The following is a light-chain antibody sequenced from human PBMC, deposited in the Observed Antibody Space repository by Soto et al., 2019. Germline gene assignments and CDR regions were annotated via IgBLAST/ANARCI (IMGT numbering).Light chain of an antibody. CDR2: DVN. CDR1: SSDVGRYNY. CDR3: SSYTSSSTVV. J-gene: IGLJ2*01. V-gene: IGLV2-14*01. Sequence: QSVLTQPASVSGSPGQSFTISCTGTSSDVGRYNYVSWCQQHPGKAPKLIIYDVNTRPSGVSNRFSGSKSGNTASLTISGLQDEDEADYYCSSYTSSSTVVFGGGTKLTVL.